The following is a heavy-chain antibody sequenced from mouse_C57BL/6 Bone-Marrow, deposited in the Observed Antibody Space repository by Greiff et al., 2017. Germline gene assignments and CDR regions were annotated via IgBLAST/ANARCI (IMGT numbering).Heavy chain of an antibody. CDR2: IWGGGST. V-gene: IGHV2-9*01. CDR3: AIHNYVSSYCWFAG. Sequence: VQLVESGPGLVAPSQSLSITCTVSGFSLTSYGVDWVRQPPGKGLEWLGVIWGGGSTNNNSALMSRLSISKDNSKCHVFLKMNSLRTDDTAIYYYAIHNYVSSYCWFAGWSAATVVTVSA. J-gene: IGHJ3*01. CDR1: GFSLTSYG. D-gene: IGHD1-1*01.